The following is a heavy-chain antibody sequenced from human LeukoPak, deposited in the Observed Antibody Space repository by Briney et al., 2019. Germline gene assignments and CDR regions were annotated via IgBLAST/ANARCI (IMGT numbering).Heavy chain of an antibody. J-gene: IGHJ3*02. CDR1: GYTFTSYD. D-gene: IGHD1-26*01. V-gene: IGHV1-18*04. Sequence: ASVKVFCTASGYTFTSYDINWVRQATGQGLEWMGWISAYNGNTNYAQKLQGRVTMTTDTSTSTAYMELRSLRSDDTAVYYCARGGYSGSLDIWGQGTMVTVSS. CDR2: ISAYNGNT. CDR3: ARGGYSGSLDI.